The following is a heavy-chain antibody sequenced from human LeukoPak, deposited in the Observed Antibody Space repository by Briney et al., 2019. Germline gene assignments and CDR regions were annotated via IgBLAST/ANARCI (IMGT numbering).Heavy chain of an antibody. Sequence: PGGSLRLSCAASGLTFSSYSMNWVRQAPGKGLEWVSSISSSSTYIYYADSVKGRFTISRDNAKNSLYLQMNSLRAEDTAVYYCVNYCSGGSCYSAGDYWGQGTLVTVSS. CDR1: GLTFSSYS. D-gene: IGHD2-15*01. CDR2: ISSSSTYI. CDR3: VNYCSGGSCYSAGDY. V-gene: IGHV3-21*01. J-gene: IGHJ4*02.